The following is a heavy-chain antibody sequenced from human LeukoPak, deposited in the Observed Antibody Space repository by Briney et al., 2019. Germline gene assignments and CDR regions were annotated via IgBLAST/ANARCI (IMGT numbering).Heavy chain of an antibody. CDR3: ARHKDGIWDSSGYYFAYTRGWFDP. CDR1: GYSISSGYY. V-gene: IGHV4-38-2*02. CDR2: IYHSGST. D-gene: IGHD3-22*01. Sequence: PSETLSLTCTVSGYSISSGYYWGWIRQPPGRGLEGIGIIYHSGSTYFNPSLKSRVTISVDTSKNQFSLKLTSVTAADTAVYYCARHKDGIWDSSGYYFAYTRGWFDPWGQGTLVTVSS. J-gene: IGHJ5*02.